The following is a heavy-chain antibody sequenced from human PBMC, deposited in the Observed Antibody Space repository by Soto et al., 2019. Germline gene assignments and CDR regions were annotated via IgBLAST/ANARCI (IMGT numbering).Heavy chain of an antibody. CDR3: ARDSKSSSWYGGDY. J-gene: IGHJ4*02. Sequence: GGSLRLSCAASGFTFSSYSMNWVRQAPGKGLEWVSSISSSSSYIYYADSVKGRFTISRDNAKNSLYLQMNSLRAEDTAVYYCARDSKSSSWYGGDYWGQGTLVTVSS. CDR1: GFTFSSYS. D-gene: IGHD6-13*01. CDR2: ISSSSSYI. V-gene: IGHV3-21*01.